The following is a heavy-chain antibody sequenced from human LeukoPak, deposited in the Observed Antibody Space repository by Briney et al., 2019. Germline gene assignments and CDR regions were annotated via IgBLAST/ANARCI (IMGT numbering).Heavy chain of an antibody. V-gene: IGHV3-15*07. J-gene: IGHJ4*02. CDR2: IKSNSEGGTA. Sequence: AGGSLGLSCAASGFTFTNAWMNWVRQAPGKGLEWVGRIKSNSEGGTADYAAPVEGRFTISRHDSESTMYLQMNSLKTEDTAVYYCTTDRDALRYWGQGTPVTVSS. CDR3: TTDRDALRY. D-gene: IGHD2-21*02. CDR1: GFTFTNAW.